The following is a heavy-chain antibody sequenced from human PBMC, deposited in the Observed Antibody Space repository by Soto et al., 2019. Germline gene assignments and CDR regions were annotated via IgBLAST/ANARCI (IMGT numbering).Heavy chain of an antibody. V-gene: IGHV3-7*02. J-gene: IGHJ4*02. CDR2: IKADGREK. Sequence: EVQLVESGGGLVQPGGSLRLSCVGSGFIFSDFCMTWIRHAPGKGLERVANIKADGREKNYLDSVKGRLTISRDNAKNALFLQMNCLRDEDTGIYFCSRGRQGAVGGQG. CDR3: SRGRQGAV. D-gene: IGHD2-15*01. CDR1: GFIFSDFC.